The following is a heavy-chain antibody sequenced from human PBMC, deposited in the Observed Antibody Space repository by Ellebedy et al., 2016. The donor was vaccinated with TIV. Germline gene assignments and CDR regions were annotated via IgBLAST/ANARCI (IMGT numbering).Heavy chain of an antibody. CDR2: INNYGVIT. D-gene: IGHD1-1*01. V-gene: IGHV3-NL1*01. Sequence: GGSLRLXXTASGFTFSSYGMHWVRQAPGKGLEWVSIINNYGVITYYADSVRGRFTISRDNSKNTLFLQMNSLRAEDTAVYFCAKGFWREGSKSNDAFDIWGQGTMVTVSS. J-gene: IGHJ3*02. CDR1: GFTFSSYG. CDR3: AKGFWREGSKSNDAFDI.